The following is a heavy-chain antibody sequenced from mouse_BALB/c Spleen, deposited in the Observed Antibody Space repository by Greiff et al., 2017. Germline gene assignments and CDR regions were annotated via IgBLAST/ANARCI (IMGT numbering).Heavy chain of an antibody. V-gene: IGHV10-1*02. CDR2: IRSKSNNYAT. J-gene: IGHJ3*01. Sequence: DVKLVESGGGLVQPKGSLKLSCAASGFTFNTYAMNWVRQAPGKGLEWVARIRSKSNNYATYYADSVKDRFTISRDDSQSMLYLQMNNLKTEDTAMYYCVRQYDYSFAYWGQGTLVTVSA. CDR1: GFTFNTYA. CDR3: VRQYDYSFAY. D-gene: IGHD2-4*01.